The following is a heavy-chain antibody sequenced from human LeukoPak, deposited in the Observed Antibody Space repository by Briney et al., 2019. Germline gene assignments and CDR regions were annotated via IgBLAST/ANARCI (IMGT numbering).Heavy chain of an antibody. CDR3: ARDAFEAAAGKS. D-gene: IGHD6-13*01. J-gene: IGHJ5*02. V-gene: IGHV3-11*04. CDR1: GFTVSSNY. Sequence: PGGSLRLSCAASGFTVSSNYMSWVRQAPGKGLEWVSYISTSGSPIYYADSVKGRFTISRDNAKNSLYLQMNSLRAEDTAIYYCARDAFEAAAGKSWGQGTLVTVSS. CDR2: ISTSGSPI.